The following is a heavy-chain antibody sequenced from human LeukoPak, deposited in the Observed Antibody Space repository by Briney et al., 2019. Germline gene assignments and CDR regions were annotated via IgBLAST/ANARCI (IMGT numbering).Heavy chain of an antibody. CDR3: AREGMIFGVFHYMDV. V-gene: IGHV3-30*03. CDR2: ISYDGSNK. CDR1: GFTFSSYG. J-gene: IGHJ6*03. D-gene: IGHD3-3*01. Sequence: GGSLRLSCAASGFTFSSYGMHWVRQAPGKGLEWVAVISYDGSNKYYADSVKGRFTISRDNSKNTLYLQMNSLRAEDTAVYYCAREGMIFGVFHYMDVWGKGTTVSVSS.